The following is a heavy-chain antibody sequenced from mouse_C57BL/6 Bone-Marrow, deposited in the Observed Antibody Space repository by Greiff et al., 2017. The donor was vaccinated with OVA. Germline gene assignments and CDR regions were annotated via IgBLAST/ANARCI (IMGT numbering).Heavy chain of an antibody. CDR1: GFNIKDDY. J-gene: IGHJ2*01. V-gene: IGHV14-4*01. CDR3: TKGILFDY. Sequence: VHVKQSGAELVRPGASVKLSCTASGFNIKDDYMHWVKQRPEQGLEWIGWIDPENGDTEYASKFQGKATITADTSSNTAYLQLSSLTSEDTAVYYCTKGILFDYWGQGTTLTVSS. CDR2: IDPENGDT.